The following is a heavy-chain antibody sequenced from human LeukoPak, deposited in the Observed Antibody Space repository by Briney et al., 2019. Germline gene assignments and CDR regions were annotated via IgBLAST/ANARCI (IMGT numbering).Heavy chain of an antibody. CDR1: GGTFSSYA. CDR3: ARDFGGATTVHGLGSPYDSHFDY. V-gene: IGHV1-69*13. CDR2: IIPIFGTA. D-gene: IGHD1-26*01. J-gene: IGHJ4*02. Sequence: ASVKVSCKASGGTFSSYAISWVRQAPGQGLEWMGGIIPIFGTANYAQKFQGRVTITADESTSTAYMELSSLRSEDTAVYYCARDFGGATTVHGLGSPYDSHFDYWGQGTLVTVSS.